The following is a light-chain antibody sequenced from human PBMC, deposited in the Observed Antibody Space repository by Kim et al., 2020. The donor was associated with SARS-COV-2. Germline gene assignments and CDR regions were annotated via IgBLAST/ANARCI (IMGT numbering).Light chain of an antibody. Sequence: EIVMTQSPATLSVSPGERATLSCRASQSVSSNLAWYQQKPGQAPRLLIYGASTRATGIPGRFSGSGSGTEFTLTISSLQSEDFAVYYCQQYSHWPLTFAGATKPEIK. CDR1: QSVSSN. CDR3: QQYSHWPLT. CDR2: GAS. J-gene: IGKJ4*01. V-gene: IGKV3-15*01.